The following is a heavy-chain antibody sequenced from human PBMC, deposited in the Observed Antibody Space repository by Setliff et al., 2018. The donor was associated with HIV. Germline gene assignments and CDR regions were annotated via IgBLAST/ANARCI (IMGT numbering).Heavy chain of an antibody. CDR2: IYYSGNT. CDR3: ERSGPVWFGEPPYYFDS. Sequence: PSETLSLTCTVSGGSISSGSYYWGWIRQPPGKGLEWIGSIYYSGNTYYNPSLKSRVTISVDTSKNQFSLKLSSVTAADTAVYYCERSGPVWFGEPPYYFDSWGLGTLVTVSS. V-gene: IGHV4-39*07. J-gene: IGHJ4*02. D-gene: IGHD3-10*01. CDR1: GGSISSGSYY.